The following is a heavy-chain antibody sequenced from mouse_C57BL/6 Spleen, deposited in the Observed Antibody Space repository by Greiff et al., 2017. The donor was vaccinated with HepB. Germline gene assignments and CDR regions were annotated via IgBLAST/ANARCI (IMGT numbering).Heavy chain of an antibody. CDR2: IDPSDSYT. V-gene: IGHV1-69*01. CDR3: ARGDYSNTY. Sequence: QVQLQQSGAELVMPGASVKLSCKASGYTFTSYWMHWVKQRPGQGLEWIGEIDPSDSYTNYNQKFKGKSTLTVDKSSSTAYMQLSSLTSEDSAVYYCARGDYSNTYWGQGTLVTVSA. CDR1: GYTFTSYW. D-gene: IGHD2-5*01. J-gene: IGHJ3*01.